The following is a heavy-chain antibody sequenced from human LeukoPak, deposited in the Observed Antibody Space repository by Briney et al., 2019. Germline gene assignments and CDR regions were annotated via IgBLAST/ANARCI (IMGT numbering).Heavy chain of an antibody. CDR2: ISSNGGST. Sequence: PGGSLRLSXAASGFTFSSYAMSWVRQAPGKGLEYVSAISSNGGSTYYANSVKGRFTISRDNSKNTLYLQMGSLRAEDMAVYYCARDLVGSHDAFDIWGQGTMVTVSS. CDR1: GFTFSSYA. CDR3: ARDLVGSHDAFDI. V-gene: IGHV3-64*01. J-gene: IGHJ3*02. D-gene: IGHD1-26*01.